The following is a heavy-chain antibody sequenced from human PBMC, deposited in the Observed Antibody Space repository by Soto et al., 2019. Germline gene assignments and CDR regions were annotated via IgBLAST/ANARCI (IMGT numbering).Heavy chain of an antibody. Sequence: GGSLRLSCAASGFTFSDYPMHWVRQAPGKGLEWVAVISYDRRVKYYVETVKGRFTISRDDTKNTLYLQMNSLRVDDTAVYYCARDFIVGAPDYFDYWGQGT. J-gene: IGHJ4*02. CDR1: GFTFSDYP. CDR3: ARDFIVGAPDYFDY. CDR2: ISYDRRVK. V-gene: IGHV3-30*04. D-gene: IGHD1-26*01.